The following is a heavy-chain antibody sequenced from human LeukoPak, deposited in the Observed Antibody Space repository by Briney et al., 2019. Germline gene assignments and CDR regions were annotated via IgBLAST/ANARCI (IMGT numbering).Heavy chain of an antibody. CDR3: ARHSLIGTTPFDY. J-gene: IGHJ4*02. V-gene: IGHV1-69*01. CDR1: GGTFSSYA. Sequence: SVKVSCKASGGTFSSYASSWVRQAPGQGLEWMGGIIPIFGTANYAQKFQGRVTITADESTSIAYMELSSLRSEDTAVYYCARHSLIGTTPFDYWGQGTLVTVSS. D-gene: IGHD1-20*01. CDR2: IIPIFGTA.